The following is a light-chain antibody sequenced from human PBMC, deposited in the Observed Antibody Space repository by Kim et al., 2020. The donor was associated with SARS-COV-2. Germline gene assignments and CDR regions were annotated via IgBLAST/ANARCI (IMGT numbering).Light chain of an antibody. CDR3: QQYNYWPPMYS. CDR1: QSVSSN. Sequence: SPGERVTLSCRASQSVSSNLAGYQQNRGQAPRRLIYGASTRATGIPARCSGRGSGAEFTLTISSLQSEDFAVYYCQQYNYWPPMYSFGQGTKLEI. V-gene: IGKV3-15*01. CDR2: GAS. J-gene: IGKJ2*03.